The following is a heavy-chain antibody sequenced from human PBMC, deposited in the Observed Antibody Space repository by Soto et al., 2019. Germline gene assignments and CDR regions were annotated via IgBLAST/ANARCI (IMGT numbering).Heavy chain of an antibody. J-gene: IGHJ4*02. CDR1: GYTFIGYY. D-gene: IGHD3-10*01. Sequence: ASVKVSCKASGYTFIGYYMHWVRQAPGQGLEWMGWINPNSGGTNYAQKFQGRVIMTRDTSISTAYMELSRLRSDDTAVYYCARDFYGSGSYLNWGQGTLVTVSS. V-gene: IGHV1-2*02. CDR3: ARDFYGSGSYLN. CDR2: INPNSGGT.